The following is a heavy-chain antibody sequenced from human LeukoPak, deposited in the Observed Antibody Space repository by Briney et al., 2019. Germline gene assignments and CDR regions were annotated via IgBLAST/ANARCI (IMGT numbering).Heavy chain of an antibody. CDR3: ATIGHSSLQPFDY. CDR1: GFTVSSNY. Sequence: GGSLRLSCAASGFTVSSNYMSWVRQAPGKGLEWVSAISGSGGSTYYADSVKGRFTISRDNSKNTLYLQMNSLRAEDTAVYYCATIGHSSLQPFDYWGQGTLVTVSS. CDR2: ISGSGGST. J-gene: IGHJ4*02. V-gene: IGHV3-23*01. D-gene: IGHD6-6*01.